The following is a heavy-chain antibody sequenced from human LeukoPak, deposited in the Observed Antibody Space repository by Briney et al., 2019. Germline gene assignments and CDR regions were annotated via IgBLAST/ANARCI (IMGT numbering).Heavy chain of an antibody. CDR2: VHPDTGYA. Sequence: AASVKVSCKTSGYPFTTYEINWVRQAAGQGLEWMGWVHPDTGYADYAQKFQGRVTMTSDTSISTAYMELSSLRSDDTAVYLCARGPRNDPWGQGTLVTVSS. J-gene: IGHJ5*02. V-gene: IGHV1-8*01. CDR1: GYPFTTYE. D-gene: IGHD1-14*01. CDR3: ARGPRNDP.